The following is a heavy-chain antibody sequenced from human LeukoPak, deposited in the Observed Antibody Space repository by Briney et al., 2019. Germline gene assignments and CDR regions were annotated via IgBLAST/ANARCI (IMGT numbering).Heavy chain of an antibody. CDR3: ARVGKRMTTATTAFDY. D-gene: IGHD4-17*01. V-gene: IGHV1-69*13. CDR1: GGTFSSYA. Sequence: SVKVSCKASGGTFSSYAISWVRQAPGQGLEWMRGIIPIFGTANYAQKFQGRVTITADESTSTAYMELSSLRSEDTAVYYCARVGKRMTTATTAFDYWGQGTLVTVSS. CDR2: IIPIFGTA. J-gene: IGHJ4*02.